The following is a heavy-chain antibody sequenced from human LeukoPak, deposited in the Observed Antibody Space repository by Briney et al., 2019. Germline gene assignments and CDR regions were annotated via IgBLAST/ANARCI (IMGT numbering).Heavy chain of an antibody. CDR3: ARVSFGPPYYYYMDV. Sequence: SVKVSCKASGYTFTSYDIDWVRQAPGQGLEWMGGIIPIFGTANYAQKFQGRVTITADESTSTAYMELSSLRSEDTAVYYCARVSFGPPYYYYMDVWGEGTRSPSP. D-gene: IGHD3-10*01. J-gene: IGHJ6*03. CDR2: IIPIFGTA. V-gene: IGHV1-69*13. CDR1: GYTFTSYD.